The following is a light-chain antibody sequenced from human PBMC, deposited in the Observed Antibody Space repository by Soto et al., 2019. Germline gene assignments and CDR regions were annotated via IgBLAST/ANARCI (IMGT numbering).Light chain of an antibody. CDR1: QTISSW. CDR3: QQYNSYSIT. J-gene: IGKJ5*01. CDR2: DAS. V-gene: IGKV1-5*01. Sequence: MKMYMSLSTLSASVKDGVTITRRASQTISSWLAWYQQKPGKAPKLLIYDASSLESGVPSRFSGSGSGTEFTLTISCLQPDDFTTYYCQQYNSYSITFAQGGLLEIK.